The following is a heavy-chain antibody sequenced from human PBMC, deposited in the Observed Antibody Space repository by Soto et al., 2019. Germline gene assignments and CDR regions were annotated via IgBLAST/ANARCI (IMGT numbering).Heavy chain of an antibody. CDR3: AREDIVVVVAATFYYYCGMDV. Sequence: QVQLVQSGAEVKKPGASVKVSCKASGYTFTSYGISWVRQAPGQGLEWMGWISAYNGNTNYAQKLQGRVTMTTDTSTRTAYMELRSLRSDDTAVYYCAREDIVVVVAATFYYYCGMDVWGQGTTVTVSS. CDR1: GYTFTSYG. J-gene: IGHJ6*02. D-gene: IGHD2-15*01. V-gene: IGHV1-18*01. CDR2: ISAYNGNT.